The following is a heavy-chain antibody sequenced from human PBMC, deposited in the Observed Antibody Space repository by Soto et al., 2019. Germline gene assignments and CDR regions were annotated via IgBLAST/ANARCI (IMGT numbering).Heavy chain of an antibody. J-gene: IGHJ4*02. CDR2: VYYSGTT. CDR3: ARTTAVPNTLRSRYFFDY. D-gene: IGHD4-17*01. CDR1: GGSFSSKTYY. Sequence: SVTLSLTRSFSGGSFSSKTYYLSWIRKPPGKRLEWFGYVYYSGTTNYNPSLKSRVTISVDLSKNRFSLRLSSVTTADTALYYCARTTAVPNTLRSRYFFDYWGQGTLVTVSS. V-gene: IGHV4-61*01.